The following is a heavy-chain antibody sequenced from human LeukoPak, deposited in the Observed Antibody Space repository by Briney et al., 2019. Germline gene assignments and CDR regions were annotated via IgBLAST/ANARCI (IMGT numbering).Heavy chain of an antibody. CDR3: VKGGGFCSGGACYHIYYFDF. J-gene: IGHJ4*02. V-gene: IGHV3-30*02. CDR1: GFNFNNYG. CDR2: IRYDESNH. D-gene: IGHD2-15*01. Sequence: GGSLRLSCAASGFNFNNYGLHWVRQAPGKGPERVAFIRYDESNHFYADSVKGRFTISRDNSKNTLYLQMNSLRSEDTAVYYCVKGGGFCSGGACYHIYYFDFWGQGTLVTVSS.